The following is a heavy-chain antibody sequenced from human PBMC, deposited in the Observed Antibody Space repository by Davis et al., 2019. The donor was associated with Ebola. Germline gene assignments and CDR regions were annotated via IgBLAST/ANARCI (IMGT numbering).Heavy chain of an antibody. J-gene: IGHJ4*02. CDR3: ARGSLDYSSSWYPFDH. CDR2: INHSGST. V-gene: IGHV4-34*01. D-gene: IGHD6-13*01. CDR1: GGSFSGYY. Sequence: MPSETLSLTCAVYGGSFSGYYWSWIRQPPGKGLEWIGEINHSGSTNYNPSLKSRVTISVDTSKNQFSLKLSSVTAADTAVYYCARGSLDYSSSWYPFDHWGQGTLVTVSS.